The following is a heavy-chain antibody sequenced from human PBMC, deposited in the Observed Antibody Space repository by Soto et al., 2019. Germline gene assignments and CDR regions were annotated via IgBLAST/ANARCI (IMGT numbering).Heavy chain of an antibody. CDR1: GYSFTTYW. J-gene: IGHJ6*02. CDR2: IYPGDSDT. V-gene: IGHV5-51*01. Sequence: GVSLKISCKASGYSFTTYWIGWVRQMPGKGLEWMGKIYPGDSDTRYSPSFQGQVTISVDKSISTAYLQWSSLKASDTAMYYCARRLASTGYHGMDVWGQGTTVTVSS. D-gene: IGHD2-21*01. CDR3: ARRLASTGYHGMDV.